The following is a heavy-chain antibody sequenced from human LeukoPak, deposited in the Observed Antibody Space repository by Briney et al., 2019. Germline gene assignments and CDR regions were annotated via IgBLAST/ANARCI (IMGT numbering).Heavy chain of an antibody. CDR3: ARSRSDYYDSSGYDNWFDP. CDR1: GGSFSGHY. Sequence: SETLSLTCAVYGGSFSGHYWSWIRQPPGKGLEWIGEINHSGSTNYNPSLKSRVTISVDTSKNQFSLKLSSVTAADTAVYYCARSRSDYYDSSGYDNWFDPWGQGTLVTVSS. D-gene: IGHD3-22*01. J-gene: IGHJ5*02. CDR2: INHSGST. V-gene: IGHV4-34*01.